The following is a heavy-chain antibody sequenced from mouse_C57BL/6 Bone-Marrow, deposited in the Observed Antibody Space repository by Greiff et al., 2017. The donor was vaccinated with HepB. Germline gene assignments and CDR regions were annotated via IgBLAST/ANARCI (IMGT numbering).Heavy chain of an antibody. J-gene: IGHJ4*01. V-gene: IGHV5-4*01. CDR3: ARDPEVYYAMDY. Sequence: EVMLVESGGGLVKPGGSLKLSCAASGFTFSSYAMSWVRQTPEKRLEWVATISDGGSYTYYPDNVKGRFTISRDNAKNNLYLQMSHLKSEDTAMYYCARDPEVYYAMDYWGQGTSVTVSS. CDR2: ISDGGSYT. CDR1: GFTFSSYA.